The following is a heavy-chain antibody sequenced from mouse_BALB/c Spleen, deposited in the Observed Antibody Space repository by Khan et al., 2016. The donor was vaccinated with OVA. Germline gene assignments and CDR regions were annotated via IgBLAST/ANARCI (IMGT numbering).Heavy chain of an antibody. J-gene: IGHJ3*01. V-gene: IGHV5-6*01. Sequence: EVQGVESGGDLVKPGGSLKLSCATSGFTFSTYGMSWVRQTPDKRLEWVAAISSGGSYTYYPGSVKGRFTISRDNANNTLYLQMSSLKSEDTAIYYCTRRAYYYNSEGFAYWGQGTLVTVSA. CDR2: ISSGGSYT. CDR1: GFTFSTYG. CDR3: TRRAYYYNSEGFAY. D-gene: IGHD1-1*01.